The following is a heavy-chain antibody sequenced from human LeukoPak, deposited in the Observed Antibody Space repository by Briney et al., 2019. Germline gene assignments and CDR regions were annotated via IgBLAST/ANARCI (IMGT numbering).Heavy chain of an antibody. CDR1: GFTFSSYS. V-gene: IGHV3-21*01. Sequence: GSLRLSCAASGFTFSSYSMNWVRQAPGKGLEWVSSISSSSSYIYYADSVKGRFTISRDNAKNSLYLQMNSLRAEDTAVYYCARGRESYYDFWSGLGSDNWFDPWGQGTLVTVSS. J-gene: IGHJ5*02. CDR3: ARGRESYYDFWSGLGSDNWFDP. D-gene: IGHD3-3*01. CDR2: ISSSSSYI.